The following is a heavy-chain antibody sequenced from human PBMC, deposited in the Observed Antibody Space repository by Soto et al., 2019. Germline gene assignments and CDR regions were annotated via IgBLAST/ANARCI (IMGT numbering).Heavy chain of an antibody. D-gene: IGHD5-18*01. CDR2: ISAYNGNT. V-gene: IGHV1-18*01. CDR3: ACRGYSYGYDY. J-gene: IGHJ4*02. Sequence: QVQLVQSGAEVKKPGASVKVSCKASGYTFTSYGISWVRQAPGQGLEWMGWISAYNGNTNYAQKLQRXXTXTXXTSTSTAYMELRSLRSDDTAVYYCACRGYSYGYDYWGQGTLVTVSS. CDR1: GYTFTSYG.